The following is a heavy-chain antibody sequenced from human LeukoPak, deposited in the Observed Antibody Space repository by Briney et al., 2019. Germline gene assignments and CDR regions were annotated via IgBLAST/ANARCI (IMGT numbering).Heavy chain of an antibody. CDR2: MSSGGDRA. CDR1: GFTFSTYA. V-gene: IGHV3-23*01. Sequence: GGSLRLSCEAAGFTFSTYAMSWVRQGPGKGLEWVSAMSSGGDRAYYADSVQGRFTISRDNSKNTLYLQMNSLRAEDTAVYYCAKHYGSGTYYNFLDYWGQGTLGTVSS. D-gene: IGHD3-10*01. CDR3: AKHYGSGTYYNFLDY. J-gene: IGHJ4*02.